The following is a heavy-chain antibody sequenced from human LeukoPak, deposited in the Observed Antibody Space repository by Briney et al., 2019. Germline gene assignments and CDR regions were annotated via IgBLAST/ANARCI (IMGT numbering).Heavy chain of an antibody. CDR1: GWTFSGYY. Sequence: PSETLSLTCAASGWTFSGYYWNWIRQPPGKGLEWIAEINHSGSTKYNPSPKSRRTISVVTSKNQYSLKLSSVTAADTAVYYCARGPSYTYYYDRSGYYLNYWGQGTLVTVSS. J-gene: IGHJ4*02. V-gene: IGHV4-34*01. CDR3: ARGPSYTYYYDRSGYYLNY. CDR2: INHSGST. D-gene: IGHD3-22*01.